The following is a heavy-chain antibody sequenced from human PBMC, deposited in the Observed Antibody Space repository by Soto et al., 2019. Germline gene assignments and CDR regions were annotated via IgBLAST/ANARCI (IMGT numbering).Heavy chain of an antibody. J-gene: IGHJ4*02. CDR2: ISSTTNYI. CDR3: ARESEDLTSNFDY. V-gene: IGHV3-21*06. CDR1: GFTFTRYS. Sequence: PGGSLRLSCAASGFTFTRYSMNWVRQAPGTGLEWVSSISSTTNYIYYGDSMKGRFTISRDNDKNSLYLEMNSLRAEDTAVYYCARESEDLTSNFDYWGQGTLVTVSS.